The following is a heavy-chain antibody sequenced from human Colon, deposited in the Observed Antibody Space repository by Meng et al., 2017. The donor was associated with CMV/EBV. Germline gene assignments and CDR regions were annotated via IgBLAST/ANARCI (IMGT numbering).Heavy chain of an antibody. D-gene: IGHD5-12*01. CDR1: GFTFSSYW. V-gene: IGHV3-74*01. J-gene: IGHJ4*02. Sequence: GGSLRLSCAASGFTFSSYWMHWVRHAPGKGLVWVSRINSDGSSTSYADSVKGRFTISRDNAKNSLYLQMNSLRAEDTALYYCARDGNSGYVYYFDYWGQGTLVTVSS. CDR3: ARDGNSGYVYYFDY. CDR2: INSDGSST.